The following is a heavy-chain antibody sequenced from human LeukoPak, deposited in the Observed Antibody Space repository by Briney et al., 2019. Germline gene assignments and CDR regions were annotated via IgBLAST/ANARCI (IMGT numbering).Heavy chain of an antibody. Sequence: GGSLRLSCGASGFTFSSHAMRWVRQAPRRGLEWVAVISYDGTTKYYADSVKGRFTISRDNSKNTLSLQMNSLRAEDTALYYCAKRGRTWDLEYWGQGTLVTVSS. V-gene: IGHV3-33*06. CDR2: ISYDGTTK. D-gene: IGHD3-16*01. CDR3: AKRGRTWDLEY. J-gene: IGHJ4*02. CDR1: GFTFSSHA.